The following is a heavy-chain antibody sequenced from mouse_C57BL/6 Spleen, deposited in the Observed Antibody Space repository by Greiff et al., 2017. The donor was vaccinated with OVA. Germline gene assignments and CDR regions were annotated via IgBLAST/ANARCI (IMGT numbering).Heavy chain of an antibody. Sequence: QVQLQQSGAELVNPGASVKLSCKASGYTFTEYTIHWVKQRSGQGLEWIGWFYPGSGSIKYNEKFKGKATLTADKSSSTVYSEVSRFPSEDSAVYFCARHEEEPYIRTGTYYWCFDDWGKGTTVTVSS. D-gene: IGHD4-1*01. CDR2: FYPGSGSI. J-gene: IGHJ1*03. CDR1: GYTFTEYT. CDR3: ARHEEEPYIRTGTYYWCFDD. V-gene: IGHV1-62-2*01.